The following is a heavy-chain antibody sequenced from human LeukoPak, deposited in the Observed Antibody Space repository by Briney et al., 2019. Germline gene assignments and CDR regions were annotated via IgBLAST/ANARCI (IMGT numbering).Heavy chain of an antibody. Sequence: GGSLRLSCAASGFTVSSNYMSWVRQAPGKGLEWVSVTYSGGRTYYADSVKGRFTISRDNSKNTLYLQMNSLKTEDTAVYYCSTDVPTFGSGEFDYWGQGTLVTVSS. J-gene: IGHJ4*02. CDR3: STDVPTFGSGEFDY. CDR1: GFTVSSNY. CDR2: TYSGGRT. V-gene: IGHV3-53*01. D-gene: IGHD3-10*01.